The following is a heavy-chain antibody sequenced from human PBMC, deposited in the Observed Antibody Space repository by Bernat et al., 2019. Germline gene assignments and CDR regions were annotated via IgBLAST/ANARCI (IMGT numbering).Heavy chain of an antibody. V-gene: IGHV3-30*18. CDR1: GCTFSSYG. Sequence: QVQLVESGGGVVQPGRSLRLSCAAAGCTFSSYGMHGVRQAPGKGLEWGAVISYDGSNKYSADSVHGLFTISRDNSKTTLYLQMNSLTAEDTAVYYCAKTVGSGSLDYWGQGTLVTVSS. CDR2: ISYDGSNK. J-gene: IGHJ4*02. D-gene: IGHD2-15*01. CDR3: AKTVGSGSLDY.